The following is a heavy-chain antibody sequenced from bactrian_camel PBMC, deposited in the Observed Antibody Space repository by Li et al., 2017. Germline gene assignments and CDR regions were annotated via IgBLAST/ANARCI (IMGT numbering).Heavy chain of an antibody. CDR2: IDNDGKT. CDR1: ADPYYNKHC. Sequence: HVQLVESGGGSVQAGGSLRLSCAVSADPYYNKHCRGWLRQAPGAERAGVAAIDNDGKTSVADSVKDRFTISKDNAKNTVYLQMNSLKSEDTALYYCATALAGWGQGTQVTVS. V-gene: IGHV3S53*01. J-gene: IGHJ4*01. CDR3: ATALAG. D-gene: IGHD3*01.